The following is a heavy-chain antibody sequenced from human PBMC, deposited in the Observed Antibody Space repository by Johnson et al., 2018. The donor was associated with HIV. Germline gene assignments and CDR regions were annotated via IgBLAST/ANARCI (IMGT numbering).Heavy chain of an antibody. V-gene: IGHV3-30*02. J-gene: IGHJ3*02. D-gene: IGHD1-26*01. CDR1: GFTFSSYG. CDR3: ARGERFGGTQEAFDI. CDR2: IRYDGSNK. Sequence: QVQLVESGGGVVQPGGSLRLSCAASGFTFSSYGMHWVRQAPGKGLEWVAFIRYDGSNKYYADSVKGRFTISRENAKNSLYLQMNSLRAGDTAVYYCARGERFGGTQEAFDIWGQGTMVTVSS.